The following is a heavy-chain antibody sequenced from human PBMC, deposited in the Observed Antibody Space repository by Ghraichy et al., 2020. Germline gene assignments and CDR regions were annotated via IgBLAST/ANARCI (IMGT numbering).Heavy chain of an antibody. CDR1: GGSISSSSYY. CDR3: ASGVYYYDSSGYGA. CDR2: IYYSGST. Sequence: TLSLTCTVSGGSISSSSYYWGWIRQPPGKGLEWIGSIYYSGSTYYNPSLKSRVTISVDTSKNQFSLKLSSVTAADTAVYYCASGVYYYDSSGYGAWGQGTLVTVSS. D-gene: IGHD3-22*01. J-gene: IGHJ5*02. V-gene: IGHV4-39*01.